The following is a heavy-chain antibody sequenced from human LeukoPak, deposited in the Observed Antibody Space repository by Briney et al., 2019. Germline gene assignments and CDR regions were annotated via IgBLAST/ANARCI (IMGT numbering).Heavy chain of an antibody. D-gene: IGHD3-10*01. Sequence: GGSLRLSCAASGLIFSSYSMNWVRHAPGKGREWVSCISSSSSTIHYADSVKGRFTISRDNAKNSMYLQMNSLRDEDTAVYYCARDRDGSGWGFDYWGQGTLVTVSS. CDR3: ARDRDGSGWGFDY. V-gene: IGHV3-48*02. CDR1: GLIFSSYS. J-gene: IGHJ4*02. CDR2: ISSSSSTI.